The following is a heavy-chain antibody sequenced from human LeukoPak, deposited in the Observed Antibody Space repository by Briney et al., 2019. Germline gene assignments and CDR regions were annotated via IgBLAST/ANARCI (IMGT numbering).Heavy chain of an antibody. CDR3: ARGLSMDDRSSWYPNFDP. V-gene: IGHV1-2*02. CDR2: INPNSGGT. D-gene: IGHD6-13*01. Sequence: ASVKVSCKASGYTFTGYYMHWVRQAPGQGLEWMGWINPNSGGTNYAQKFQGRVTMTRDTSISTAYMELSRLRSDDTAVYYCARGLSMDDRSSWYPNFDPWGQGTLVTVSS. J-gene: IGHJ5*02. CDR1: GYTFTGYY.